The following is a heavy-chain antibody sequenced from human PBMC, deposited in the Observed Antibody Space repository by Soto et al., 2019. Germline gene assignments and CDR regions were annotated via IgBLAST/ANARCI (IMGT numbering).Heavy chain of an antibody. CDR2: IKQDGSEK. CDR3: ARAAATDAFDI. V-gene: IGHV3-7*01. Sequence: GGSLRLSCAASGFTFDDYAMHWVRQAPGKGLEWVANIKQDGSEKYYVDSVKGRFTNSRDNAKNSLYLQMNSLRAEDTAVYYCARAAATDAFDIWGQGTMVTVSS. CDR1: GFTFDDYA. J-gene: IGHJ3*02. D-gene: IGHD2-15*01.